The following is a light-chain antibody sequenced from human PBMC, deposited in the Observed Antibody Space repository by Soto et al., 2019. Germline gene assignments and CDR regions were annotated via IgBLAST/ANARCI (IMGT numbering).Light chain of an antibody. V-gene: IGKV1-5*01. J-gene: IGKJ1*01. Sequence: DIQLPQSPSTLSASLRDRVRITCRASQTISRWLAWYQQKPGKAPKLLIYDASSLESGVPSRFSGSGSGTEFTLTISSLQSDDFATYYCQQYTTYWTFGQGTKVDIK. CDR3: QQYTTYWT. CDR1: QTISRW. CDR2: DAS.